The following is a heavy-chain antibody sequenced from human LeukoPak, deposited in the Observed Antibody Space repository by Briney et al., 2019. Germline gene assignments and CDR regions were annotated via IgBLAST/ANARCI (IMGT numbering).Heavy chain of an antibody. D-gene: IGHD6-13*01. J-gene: IGHJ4*02. CDR2: ISAYNGNT. V-gene: IGHV1-18*01. CDR1: GYTFTSYG. CDR3: AGGFPGIAAAGDFDY. Sequence: ASVKVSCKASGYTFTSYGISWVRQAPGQGLEWMGWISAYNGNTNYAQKLQGRVTMTTDTSTSTAYMELRSLRSDDTAVYYCAGGFPGIAAAGDFDYWGQGTLVTVSS.